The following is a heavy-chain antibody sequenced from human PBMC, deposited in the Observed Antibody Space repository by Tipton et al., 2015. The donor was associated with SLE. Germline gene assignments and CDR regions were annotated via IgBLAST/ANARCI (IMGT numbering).Heavy chain of an antibody. Sequence: TLSLTCTVSGDSISRSTYYWGWIRQPPGKGLEWIGSMFYSGTTYYNPSLKSRVTISVDTSKNQFSLRLSSVTAADTAFYYCARDEYRYDATGYHLLGHFDFWGQGTLVTVSS. J-gene: IGHJ4*02. CDR2: MFYSGTT. CDR1: GDSISRSTYY. CDR3: ARDEYRYDATGYHLLGHFDF. V-gene: IGHV4-39*07. D-gene: IGHD3-22*01.